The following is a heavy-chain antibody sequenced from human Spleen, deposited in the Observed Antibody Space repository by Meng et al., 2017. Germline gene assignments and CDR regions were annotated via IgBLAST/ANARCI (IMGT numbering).Heavy chain of an antibody. V-gene: IGHV3-30*10. J-gene: IGHJ4*02. CDR1: GFTFSSYA. D-gene: IGHD1-26*01. Sequence: GQLVESGGGLVKAGGSLRLSCAASGFTFSSYAMYWVRQAPGKGLEWVAVISSDGANKYYTDSVKGRFTISRDNSKNTLSLQMNSLTAEDTAVYYCARDLLRACDYWGQGTLVTVSS. CDR2: ISSDGANK. CDR3: ARDLLRACDY.